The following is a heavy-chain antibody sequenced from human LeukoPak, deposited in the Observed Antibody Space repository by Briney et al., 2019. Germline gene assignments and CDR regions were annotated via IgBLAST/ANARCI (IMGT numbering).Heavy chain of an antibody. CDR2: VHHTGRA. J-gene: IGHJ5*02. Sequence: SETLSLTCTVSGDSISGSNYHWGWIRQPPGKGLEWLGTVHHTGRAFYNPSLRGRTTVSVDTSKNEFSLKLTSVTATDTAVYYCAREPDAWGQGILVIVSS. CDR1: GDSISGSNYH. V-gene: IGHV4-39*07. CDR3: AREPDA.